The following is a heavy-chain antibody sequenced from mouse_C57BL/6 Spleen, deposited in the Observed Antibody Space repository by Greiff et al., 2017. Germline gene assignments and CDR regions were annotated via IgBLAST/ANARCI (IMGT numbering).Heavy chain of an antibody. CDR2: IDPENGDT. J-gene: IGHJ4*01. Sequence: VQLQQSGAELVRPGASVKLSCTASGFNIKDDYMHWVKQRPEQGLEWIGWIDPENGDTEYASKFQGKATITADTSSNTAYLQLSSLTSEDTAVYYCTYGYYVDYWGQGTSVTVSS. V-gene: IGHV14-4*01. D-gene: IGHD2-3*01. CDR1: GFNIKDDY. CDR3: TYGYYVDY.